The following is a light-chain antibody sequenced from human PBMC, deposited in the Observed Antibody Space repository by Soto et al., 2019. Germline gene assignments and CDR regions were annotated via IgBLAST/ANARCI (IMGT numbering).Light chain of an antibody. Sequence: EIVLTQSPGTLSLSPGERATLSCRASESVSSNYLAWYQQKPGQAPRLLIYRASSRATGIPDRFSGSGSGTDFSLTISSLQPEDVATYYCQYLNSFPLTFGGGTKVDIK. CDR1: ESVSSNY. J-gene: IGKJ4*01. V-gene: IGKV3-20*01. CDR2: RAS. CDR3: QYLNSFPLT.